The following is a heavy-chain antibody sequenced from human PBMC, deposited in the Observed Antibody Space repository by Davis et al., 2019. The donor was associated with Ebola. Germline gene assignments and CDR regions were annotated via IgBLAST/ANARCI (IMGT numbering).Heavy chain of an antibody. CDR2: IYYSGST. V-gene: IGHV4-31*03. J-gene: IGHJ6*02. CDR1: GGSISSGGYY. D-gene: IGHD1-14*01. CDR3: ARRRSTSYYGMDV. Sequence: SETLSLTCTVSGGSISSGGYYWSWIRQHPGKGLEWIGYIYYSGSTYYNPSLKSRVTISVDTSKNQFSLKLSSVTAADTAVYYCARRRSTSYYGMDVWGQGTTVTVSS.